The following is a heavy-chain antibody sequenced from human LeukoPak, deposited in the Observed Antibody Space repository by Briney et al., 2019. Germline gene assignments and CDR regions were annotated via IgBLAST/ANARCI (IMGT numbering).Heavy chain of an antibody. CDR3: AREDIVVVR. V-gene: IGHV3-7*01. J-gene: IGHJ4*02. Sequence: GGSLRLSCAASGFTFSSYWMSWVRQARGKGVEWVANIKQDGSEKYYVDSVKGRFTISRDNAKNPLYLQMNSLRAEDTAVYYCAREDIVVVRWGQGTLVTVSS. D-gene: IGHD2-2*01. CDR1: GFTFSSYW. CDR2: IKQDGSEK.